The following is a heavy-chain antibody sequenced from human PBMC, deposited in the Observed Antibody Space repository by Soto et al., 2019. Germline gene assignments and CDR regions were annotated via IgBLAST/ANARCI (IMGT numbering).Heavy chain of an antibody. CDR2: IIPIFGTA. J-gene: IGHJ6*02. V-gene: IGHV1-69*06. D-gene: IGHD3-16*01. CDR1: GGTFSSYA. Sequence: ASVQVSCKASGGTFSSYAIDWVRQAPGQGLEWMGGIIPIFGTANYAQKFQGRVTITADKSTSTAYMELSSLRSEDTAVYYCAREGDSDYYGMDVLGQGTTGTGS. CDR3: AREGDSDYYGMDV.